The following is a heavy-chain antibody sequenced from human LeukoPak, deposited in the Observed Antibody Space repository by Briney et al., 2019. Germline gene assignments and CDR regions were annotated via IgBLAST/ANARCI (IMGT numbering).Heavy chain of an antibody. CDR1: GFTFSSYG. CDR2: IWYDGSNK. CDR3: AKDSDTNSDGYNSFDY. D-gene: IGHD5-24*01. V-gene: IGHV3-33*06. Sequence: GRSLRLSCAASGFTFSSYGMHWVRQAPGKGLEWVAVIWYDGSNKYYADSVKGRFTISRDNSKNMLYLQMNSLRAEDTAVYYCAKDSDTNSDGYNSFDYWGQGTLVTVSS. J-gene: IGHJ4*02.